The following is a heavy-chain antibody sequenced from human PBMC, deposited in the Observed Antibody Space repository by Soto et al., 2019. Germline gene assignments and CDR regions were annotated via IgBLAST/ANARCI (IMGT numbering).Heavy chain of an antibody. V-gene: IGHV4-4*02. D-gene: IGHD3-10*01. CDR3: ARDRHGIIIGSYQYAY. Sequence: QVQLQKSGPGLVKPSGTLSLTCAVSSGSISCNYWWCCVRQPPGRVLGRMGKIYHSGSTNHTPSLKSRVTKSVDRSRNKSSLRLSSVTPADPLVYYGARDRHGIIIGSYQYAYWDRGTLVTLS. J-gene: IGHJ4*02. CDR1: SGSISCNYW. CDR2: IYHSGST.